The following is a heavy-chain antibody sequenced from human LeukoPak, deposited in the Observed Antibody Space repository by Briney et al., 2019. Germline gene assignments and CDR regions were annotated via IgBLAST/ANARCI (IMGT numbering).Heavy chain of an antibody. J-gene: IGHJ4*02. V-gene: IGHV3-21*01. Sequence: GGSLRLSCAASGFTFSSYSMNWVRQAPGKGLEWVSSISSSSSYIYYAHSVKGRFTISRDNAKNSLYLQMNSLRAEDTAVYYCARDTARYYFDYWGQGTLVTVSS. CDR1: GFTFSSYS. CDR2: ISSSSSYI. D-gene: IGHD2-21*02. CDR3: ARDTARYYFDY.